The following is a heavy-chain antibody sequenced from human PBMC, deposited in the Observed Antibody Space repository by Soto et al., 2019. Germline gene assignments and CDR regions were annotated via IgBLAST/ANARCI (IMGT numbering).Heavy chain of an antibody. CDR3: ERDRLAVDGPYYFDY. Sequence: QVQLVESGGGVVQPGRSLRLSCAASGFTFSSYGMHLVRQAPGKGLEWVAVIWYDGSNKYYADSVKGRFTISRDNSKNTLDLQMNSLRAEDTAVYYCERDRLAVDGPYYFDYWGQGTLVTVSS. CDR2: IWYDGSNK. D-gene: IGHD6-19*01. J-gene: IGHJ4*02. V-gene: IGHV3-33*01. CDR1: GFTFSSYG.